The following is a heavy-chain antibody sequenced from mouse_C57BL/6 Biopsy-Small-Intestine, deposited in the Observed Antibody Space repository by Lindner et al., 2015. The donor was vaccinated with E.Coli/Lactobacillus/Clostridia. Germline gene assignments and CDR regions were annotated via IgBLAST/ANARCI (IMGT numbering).Heavy chain of an antibody. Sequence: VQLQESGAELVRPGTLVKVSCKASGYAFTNYLIEWVKQRPGQGLEWIGVINPGSGGTNYNEKFKGKATLTADKSSSKAYMQLSSLTSEDSAVYFCARGPDGAFDYWGQGTTLIVSS. CDR3: ARGPDGAFDY. CDR2: INPGSGGT. V-gene: IGHV1-54*01. J-gene: IGHJ2*01. D-gene: IGHD3-1*01. CDR1: GYAFTNYL.